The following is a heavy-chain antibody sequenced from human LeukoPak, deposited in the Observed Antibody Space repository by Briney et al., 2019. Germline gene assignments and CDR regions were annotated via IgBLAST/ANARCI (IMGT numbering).Heavy chain of an antibody. Sequence: SETLSLTCAVYGGSFSGYYWSWIRQPPGKGLEWIGEINHSGSTNYNPSLKSRVTISVDTSKNQFSLKLSSVTAADTAVYYCAREVYDILTGYLRLRNYYYYMDVWGKGTTVTVSS. CDR2: INHSGST. CDR1: GGSFSGYY. D-gene: IGHD3-9*01. J-gene: IGHJ6*03. V-gene: IGHV4-34*01. CDR3: AREVYDILTGYLRLRNYYYYMDV.